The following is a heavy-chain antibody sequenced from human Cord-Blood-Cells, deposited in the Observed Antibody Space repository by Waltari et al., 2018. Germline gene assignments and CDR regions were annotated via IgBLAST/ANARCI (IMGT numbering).Heavy chain of an antibody. J-gene: IGHJ4*02. Sequence: WVRQAPGKGLEWVSAISGSGGSTYYADSVKGRFTISRDNSKNTLYLQMNSLRAEDTAVYYCSKASPLIAAAAYFDYWGQRTLGTVSS. CDR2: ISGSGGST. V-gene: IGHV3-23*01. D-gene: IGHD6-13*01. CDR3: SKASPLIAAAAYFDY.